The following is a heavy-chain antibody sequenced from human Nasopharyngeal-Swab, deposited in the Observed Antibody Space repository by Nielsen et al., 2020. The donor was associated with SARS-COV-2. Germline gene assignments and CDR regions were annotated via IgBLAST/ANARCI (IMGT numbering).Heavy chain of an antibody. CDR2: IYTNGGT. V-gene: IGHV4-61*02. CDR3: VRDWSSPSKTAFDY. Sequence: SETLSLTCDVFGGSLRSGDYYWSWIRQPAGEGLEWIGRIYTNGGTNYNPSLTSRVTISVDMSKNQFSPKLTSVTAADTAVYYCVRDWSSPSKTAFDYWGQGILVTVSS. D-gene: IGHD6-6*01. J-gene: IGHJ4*02. CDR1: GGSLRSGDYY.